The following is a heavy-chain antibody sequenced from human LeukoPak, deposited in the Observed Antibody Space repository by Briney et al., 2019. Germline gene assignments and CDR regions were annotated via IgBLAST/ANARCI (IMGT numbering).Heavy chain of an antibody. CDR3: ARAGDWFDP. J-gene: IGHJ5*02. D-gene: IGHD3-10*01. V-gene: IGHV4-38-2*02. CDR2: IYHSGST. Sequence: SETLSLTCSGSGGSISSGYYWGWIRQPPGKGLEWIGSIYHSGSTYYNPSLKSRVTISVDTSKNQFSLKLSSVTAADTAVYYCARAGDWFDPWGQGTLVTVSS. CDR1: GGSISSGYY.